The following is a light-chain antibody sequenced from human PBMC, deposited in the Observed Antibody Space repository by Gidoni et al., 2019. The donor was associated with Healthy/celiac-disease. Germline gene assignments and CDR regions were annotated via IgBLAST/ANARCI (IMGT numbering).Light chain of an antibody. J-gene: IGKJ1*01. CDR2: GAS. CDR3: QQYGSSPWT. Sequence: VLTQSPGTLSLSPGERATLSCRSSQSVSSSYLAWYQQKPGQAPRLLIYGASSRATGIPDRFSGSGSGTDFTLTISRLEPEDFAVYYCQQYGSSPWTFGQGTKVEIK. V-gene: IGKV3-20*01. CDR1: QSVSSSY.